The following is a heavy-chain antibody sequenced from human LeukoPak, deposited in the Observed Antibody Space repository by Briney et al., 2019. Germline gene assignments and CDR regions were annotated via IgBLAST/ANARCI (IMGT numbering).Heavy chain of an antibody. D-gene: IGHD6-19*01. V-gene: IGHV3-23*01. CDR1: GFTVSSSY. CDR2: ISGSGDST. J-gene: IGHJ4*02. Sequence: GGSLRLSCAASGFTVSSSYMSWVRQAPGKGLEWVSSISGSGDSTYYADSVKGRFTISRDNSTNTLYLQMNSLRAEDTAIYYCAKAAIEQWLVKVDHFDYWGQGTLVTVSS. CDR3: AKAAIEQWLVKVDHFDY.